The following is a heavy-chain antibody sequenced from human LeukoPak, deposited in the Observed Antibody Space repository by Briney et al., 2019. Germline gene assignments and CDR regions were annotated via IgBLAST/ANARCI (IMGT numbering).Heavy chain of an antibody. CDR1: GGSISSYY. Sequence: SETLSLTCTVSGGSISSYYWSWIRQPPGKVLEWIGYIYYSGSTNYNPSLKSRVTISVDTSKNQLSLKLSSVTAPDTPWYYLGRAAAGYCSGASCYRFDPWGQGTLVTVSS. J-gene: IGHJ5*02. D-gene: IGHD2-15*01. V-gene: IGHV4-59*01. CDR2: IYYSGST. CDR3: GRAAAGYCSGASCYRFDP.